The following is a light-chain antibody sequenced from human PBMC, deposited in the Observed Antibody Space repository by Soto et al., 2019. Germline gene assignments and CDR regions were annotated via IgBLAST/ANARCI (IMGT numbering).Light chain of an antibody. CDR3: QKYGSSLIT. V-gene: IGKV3-20*01. Sequence: EIGLTQSPGTLSLSPGERATLSCRASQSVISTYLAWYQQKPGQAPRLLIYGASSRAAGIPDRFSGSGSGTDFTLTISRLEPDGFAVYYCQKYGSSLITFGQGTRLEIK. J-gene: IGKJ5*01. CDR2: GAS. CDR1: QSVISTY.